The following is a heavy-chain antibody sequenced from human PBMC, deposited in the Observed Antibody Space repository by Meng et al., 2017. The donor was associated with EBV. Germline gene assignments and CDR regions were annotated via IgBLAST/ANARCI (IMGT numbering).Heavy chain of an antibody. CDR3: AKVNQLLGGNDY. CDR2: ISGSGGST. D-gene: IGHD1-26*01. Sequence: VQVLEFGGGLVQPGGSLRLSCAASGFTFSSYAMSWVRQAPGKGLEWVSAISGSGGSTYYADSVKGRFTISRDNSKNTLYLQMNSLRAEDTAVYYCAKVNQLLGGNDYWGQGTLVTVSS. J-gene: IGHJ4*02. CDR1: GFTFSSYA. V-gene: IGHV3-23*01.